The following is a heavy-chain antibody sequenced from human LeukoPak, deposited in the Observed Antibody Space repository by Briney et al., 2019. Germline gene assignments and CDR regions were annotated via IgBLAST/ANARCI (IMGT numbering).Heavy chain of an antibody. CDR2: INGDGSST. Sequence: GGSLRLSCAASGFTISNYWMYWVRQAPWKGLVWVSRINGDGSSTNYADSVKGRFTISRDNAKNTLDLQMNSLRSEDTALYYCARPIRGYDGFDIWGQGTMVGVSS. CDR3: ARPIRGYDGFDI. V-gene: IGHV3-74*01. D-gene: IGHD5-12*01. CDR1: GFTISNYW. J-gene: IGHJ3*02.